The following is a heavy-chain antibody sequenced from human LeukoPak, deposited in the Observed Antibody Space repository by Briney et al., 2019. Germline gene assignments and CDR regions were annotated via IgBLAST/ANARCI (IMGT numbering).Heavy chain of an antibody. V-gene: IGHV4-39*01. J-gene: IGHJ4*02. CDR2: IYYSEST. CDR3: ARRSYYDSSGIFDY. D-gene: IGHD3-22*01. Sequence: SETLSLTCTVFGGSISSSSYYWGWIRQPPGKGLEWIGSIYYSESTYYNPSLKSRVTISVDTSKNQFSLKLSPVTAADTAVYYCARRSYYDSSGIFDYWGQGTLVTVSS. CDR1: GGSISSSSYY.